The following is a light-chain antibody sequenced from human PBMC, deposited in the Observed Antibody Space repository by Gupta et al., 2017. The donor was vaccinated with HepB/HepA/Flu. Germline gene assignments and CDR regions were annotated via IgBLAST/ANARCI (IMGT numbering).Light chain of an antibody. J-gene: IGKJ1*01. CDR3: LHDNKWPRT. Sequence: EIAMTQSPATLSVSPGERATLSCRASQSVSSNLAWYQQKPCQAPRLLIYDASTRAAGIPARFSGSGSGTEFTLTISSLQSEDFAIYYCLHDNKWPRTFGQGTKVEIK. V-gene: IGKV3-15*01. CDR2: DAS. CDR1: QSVSSN.